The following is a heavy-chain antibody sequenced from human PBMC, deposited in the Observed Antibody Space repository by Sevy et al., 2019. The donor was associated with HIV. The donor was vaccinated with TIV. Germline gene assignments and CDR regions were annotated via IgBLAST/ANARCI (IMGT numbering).Heavy chain of an antibody. CDR1: GGSISSSDYY. CDR2: ISYSGNT. V-gene: IGHV4-30-4*01. Sequence: SETLSLTCTVPGGSISSSDYYWSWIRQPPGKGLEWIGYISYSGNTYYSPSLKSRVTISGDTSQNQFSLKLSSVTVADTAVYYCARRLFGDYSDAFDIWGQWTVVTVSS. J-gene: IGHJ3*02. D-gene: IGHD4-17*01. CDR3: ARRLFGDYSDAFDI.